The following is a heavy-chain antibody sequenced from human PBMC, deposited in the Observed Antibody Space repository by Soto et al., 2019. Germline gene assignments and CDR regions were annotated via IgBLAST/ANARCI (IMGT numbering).Heavy chain of an antibody. CDR2: MYYSGSN. CDR1: PRSISSYY. V-gene: IGHV4-59*01. J-gene: IGHJ5*02. CDR3: ARQYSRSSKGFDP. D-gene: IGHD6-6*01. Sequence: SQSRSLTWPVPPRSISSYYCSWIRQPPGKRLEWIGYMYYSGSNNYNPSLKSRVTISVDTSKNQFSLKLSSVTAADTAVYYCARQYSRSSKGFDPWGQGTLVTVSS.